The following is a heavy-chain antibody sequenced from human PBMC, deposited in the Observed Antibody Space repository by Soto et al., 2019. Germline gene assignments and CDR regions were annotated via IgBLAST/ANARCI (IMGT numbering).Heavy chain of an antibody. D-gene: IGHD6-13*01. CDR3: AKPILYTSSWFDY. CDR1: GFTFPTYD. J-gene: IGHJ5*01. CDR2: ISYDGSNK. Sequence: QIQLVESGGGAVQPGRSLRLSCAASGFTFPTYDMHWVRQAPGKGLEWVALISYDGSNKYYADSVKGRFNTSRDNSKNTLYLQMNSLRTEDTAMYYGAKPILYTSSWFDYWGQGTLVTVSS. V-gene: IGHV3-30*18.